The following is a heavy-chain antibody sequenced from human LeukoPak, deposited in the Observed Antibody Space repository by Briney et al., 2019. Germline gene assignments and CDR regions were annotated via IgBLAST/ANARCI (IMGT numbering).Heavy chain of an antibody. CDR2: IYYSGST. CDR1: GGSISSYY. D-gene: IGHD6-19*01. V-gene: IGHV4-59*01. CDR3: ARNSGWYGVEY. J-gene: IGHJ4*02. Sequence: SETLSLTCTVSGGSISSYYWSWIRQPPGKGLEWIGYIYYSGSTNCNPSLKSRVTISVDTSKNQFSLKLSSVTAADTAVYYCARNSGWYGVEYWGQGTLVTVSS.